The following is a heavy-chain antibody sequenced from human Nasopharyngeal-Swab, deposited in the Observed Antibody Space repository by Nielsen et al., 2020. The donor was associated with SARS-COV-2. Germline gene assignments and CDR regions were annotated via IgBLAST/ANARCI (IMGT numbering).Heavy chain of an antibody. J-gene: IGHJ4*02. Sequence: GESLKISCAASGFTFSASAIHWVRQASGRGLEWVGRIRGKANNYATTYPASVKGRFTISRDDSKNTAYLQMNSLKTEDTAVYYCTRWPSEGILGDYWGQGTLVTVSS. CDR3: TRWPSEGILGDY. V-gene: IGHV3-73*01. CDR1: GFTFSASA. CDR2: IRGKANNYAT. D-gene: IGHD2/OR15-2a*01.